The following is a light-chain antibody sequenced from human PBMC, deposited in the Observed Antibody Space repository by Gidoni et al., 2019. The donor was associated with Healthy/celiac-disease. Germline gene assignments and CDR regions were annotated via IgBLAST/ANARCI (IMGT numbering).Light chain of an antibody. CDR2: AAS. Sequence: AILTTQSPSSFSASTGDRVTITCRASQGISSYLAWYQQKPGKAPKLLIYAASTLQSGVPSRFSGSGSGTDFTLTISCLQSEDFATYYCQQYYSYPYTFGQGTKLEIK. CDR3: QQYYSYPYT. J-gene: IGKJ2*01. CDR1: QGISSY. V-gene: IGKV1-8*01.